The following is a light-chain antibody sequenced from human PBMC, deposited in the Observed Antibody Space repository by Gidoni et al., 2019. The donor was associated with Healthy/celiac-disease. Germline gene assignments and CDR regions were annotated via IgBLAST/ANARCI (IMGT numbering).Light chain of an antibody. J-gene: IGKJ4*02. CDR3: QQSYSSPT. CDR2: DAS. Sequence: IQMTQSPSSLSASVGERVTITCRASQSISSYLNWYQQKPGKAPTLLIYDASSLESGVPARFSGSGSGTDFTLTISSLEPEDFATYYCQQSYSSPTFGGGTKVEIK. V-gene: IGKV1-39*01. CDR1: QSISSY.